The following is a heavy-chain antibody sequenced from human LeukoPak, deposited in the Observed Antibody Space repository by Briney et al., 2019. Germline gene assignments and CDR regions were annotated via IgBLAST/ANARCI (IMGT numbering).Heavy chain of an antibody. D-gene: IGHD2-2*02. V-gene: IGHV3-23*01. CDR2: ISGSGGST. J-gene: IGHJ6*02. CDR1: GFTFSSYS. Sequence: PGGSLRLSCAASGFTFSSYSMNWVRQAPGKGLEWVSAISGSGGSTYYADSVKGRFTISRDNSKNTLYLQMNSLRAEDTAVYYCAKVICSSTSCYRYYGMDVWGQGTTVTVSS. CDR3: AKVICSSTSCYRYYGMDV.